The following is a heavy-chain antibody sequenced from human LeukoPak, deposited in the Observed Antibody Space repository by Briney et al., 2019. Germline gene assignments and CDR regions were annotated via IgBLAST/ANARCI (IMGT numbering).Heavy chain of an antibody. D-gene: IGHD2-15*01. CDR3: ARYCSGGSCYPRIDP. CDR1: GGSISGSSYS. J-gene: IGHJ5*02. V-gene: IGHV4-39*07. Sequence: SETLSLTCTVSGGSISGSSYSWAWIRQPPGKGLEWIGSIYYSGNTYYNPSLKSRVTISVDTSKNQFSLKLTSVTAADTAVYYCARYCSGGSCYPRIDPWGQGTLVTVSS. CDR2: IYYSGNT.